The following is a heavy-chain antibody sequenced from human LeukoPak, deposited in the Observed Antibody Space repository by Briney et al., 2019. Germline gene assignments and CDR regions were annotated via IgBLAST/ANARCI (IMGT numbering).Heavy chain of an antibody. D-gene: IGHD3-10*01. Sequence: GGSLRLSCAASGFSVSSNYLTWLRQAPGKGLECVSVIYSDSSTYYADSVKGRFTFSKDNSKNTLYLQMNSLRAEDTAVYYCARESGYFDYWGQGTLVTVSS. CDR2: IYSDSST. CDR1: GFSVSSNY. V-gene: IGHV3-66*01. J-gene: IGHJ4*02. CDR3: ARESGYFDY.